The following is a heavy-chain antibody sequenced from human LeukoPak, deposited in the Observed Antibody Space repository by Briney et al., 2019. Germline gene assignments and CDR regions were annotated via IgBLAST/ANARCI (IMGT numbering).Heavy chain of an antibody. Sequence: RASVTVSCKASGGTFSSYAISGVRQAPGKGLEWMGGIIPILGTANYAQRFQGRVTITTDSSKSTAYMELSSLRSEETDVYYCALDILTGSGYYYYYMGVWGKGTTVTVSS. CDR3: ALDILTGSGYYYYYMGV. V-gene: IGHV1-69*05. D-gene: IGHD3-9*01. J-gene: IGHJ6*03. CDR2: IIPILGTA. CDR1: GGTFSSYA.